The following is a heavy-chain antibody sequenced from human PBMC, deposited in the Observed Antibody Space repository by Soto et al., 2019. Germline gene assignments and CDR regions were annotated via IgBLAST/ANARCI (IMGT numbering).Heavy chain of an antibody. J-gene: IGHJ4*02. D-gene: IGHD6-13*01. CDR3: AKDQVSFFRPAAGTDF. CDR2: ISGSGRST. CDR1: GFTFNTFG. V-gene: IGHV3-23*01. Sequence: EVQVLESGGGLGQPGGSLRLSCAASGFTFNTFGMNWVRQAPGKGLEWVSAISGSGRSTYYADSVKGRFTISRDNSKNMVYLQMNSLRVDATAVDYCAKDQVSFFRPAAGTDFWGQGTLVTGSS.